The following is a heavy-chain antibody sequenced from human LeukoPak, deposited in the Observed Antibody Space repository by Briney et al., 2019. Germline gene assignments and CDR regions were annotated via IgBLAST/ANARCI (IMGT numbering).Heavy chain of an antibody. J-gene: IGHJ4*02. CDR2: IIPIFGTA. Sequence: SVKVSCKASGGTFSSYAISWVRQAPGQGLEWMGGIIPIFGTANYAQKFQGRVTITRNTSISTAYMELSSLRSEDTAVYYCARGQGVGSPFDYWGQGTLVTVSS. CDR1: GGTFSSYA. D-gene: IGHD2-15*01. CDR3: ARGQGVGSPFDY. V-gene: IGHV1-69*05.